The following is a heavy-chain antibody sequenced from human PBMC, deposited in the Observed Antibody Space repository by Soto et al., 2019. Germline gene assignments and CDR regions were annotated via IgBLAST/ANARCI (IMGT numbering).Heavy chain of an antibody. Sequence: GASVKVSCKASGYLFTAYSMHWVRLAPGQGLEWMGVVNPSGGSTKYAQNFQGRVTMTTDTSTSTAYMELRSLRSDDTAVYYCARDPGIAAAVPRGGYGMDVWGQGTTVTVSS. V-gene: IGHV1-46*01. D-gene: IGHD6-13*01. CDR2: VNPSGGST. J-gene: IGHJ6*02. CDR1: GYLFTAYS. CDR3: ARDPGIAAAVPRGGYGMDV.